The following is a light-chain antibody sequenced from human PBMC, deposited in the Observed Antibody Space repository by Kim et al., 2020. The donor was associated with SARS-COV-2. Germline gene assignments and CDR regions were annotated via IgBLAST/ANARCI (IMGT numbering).Light chain of an antibody. CDR1: SSDVGGYNS. V-gene: IGLV2-14*03. Sequence: LTQPHSVSESPGQSITISCTGSSSDVGGYNSVSWYQQHPGKAPKLMIYGVTKRPSGVSNRFSGSKSGDTASLTISGLQAEDEAYYYCTSYTRSVTYVFGTGTKVTVL. CDR2: GVT. J-gene: IGLJ1*01. CDR3: TSYTRSVTYV.